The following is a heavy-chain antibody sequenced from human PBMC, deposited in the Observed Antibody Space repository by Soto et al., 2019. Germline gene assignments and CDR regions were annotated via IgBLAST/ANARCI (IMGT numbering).Heavy chain of an antibody. D-gene: IGHD5-12*01. V-gene: IGHV2-26*01. CDR3: ARMNWAPSPRWATPGYWYFDL. CDR1: GFSLSNARMG. CDR2: IVSNDEK. Sequence: QVTLKESGPVLVKPTETLTLTCTVSGFSLSNARMGVSWIRQPPGKALEWLAHIVSNDEKSYSTSLKRRLTISNDTPKSQVVLTMTNMGPVDTATYYCARMNWAPSPRWATPGYWYFDLWGRGTLVTVSS. J-gene: IGHJ2*01.